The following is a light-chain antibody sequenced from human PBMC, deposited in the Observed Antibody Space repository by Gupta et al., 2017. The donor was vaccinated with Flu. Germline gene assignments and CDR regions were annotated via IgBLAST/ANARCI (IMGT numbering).Light chain of an antibody. CDR1: QGIRND. V-gene: IGKV1-17*01. CDR2: STS. J-gene: IGKJ2*01. Sequence: GDRVTITCRASQGIRNDVGWYQQKPGKAPKRLIYSTSSLHSGAPSRFSGSGSGTEFTLTISSLQPEDSATYYCLQYNAYPFTFGQGTKLEIK. CDR3: LQYNAYPFT.